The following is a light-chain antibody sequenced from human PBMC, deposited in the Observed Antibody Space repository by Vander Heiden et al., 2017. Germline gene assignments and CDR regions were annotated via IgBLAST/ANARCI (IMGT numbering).Light chain of an antibody. Sequence: DIQMTQAPSSLSASAGDRVTITCRASQTITTYLHWYQQKPGKAPRLLIYAASSLQSGVLSRFRGSGSGTDFTLTISSLQPEDFATYYCQQSYSNPLTFGQGTKVEIK. CDR2: AAS. CDR3: QQSYSNPLT. V-gene: IGKV1-39*01. CDR1: QTITTY. J-gene: IGKJ4*01.